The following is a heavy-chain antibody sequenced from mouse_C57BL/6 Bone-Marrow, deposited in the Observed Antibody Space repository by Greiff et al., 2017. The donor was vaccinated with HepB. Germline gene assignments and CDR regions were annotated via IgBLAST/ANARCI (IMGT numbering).Heavy chain of an antibody. CDR2: IDPNSGGT. CDR1: GYTFTSYW. Sequence: QVQLKQPGAELVKPGASVKLSCKASGYTFTSYWMHWVKQRPGRGLEWIGRIDPNSGGTKYNEKFKSKATLTVDKPSSTAYMQLSSLTSEASAVYYCARWGYGSSYWYFDVWGTGTTVTVSS. V-gene: IGHV1-72*01. J-gene: IGHJ1*03. D-gene: IGHD1-1*01. CDR3: ARWGYGSSYWYFDV.